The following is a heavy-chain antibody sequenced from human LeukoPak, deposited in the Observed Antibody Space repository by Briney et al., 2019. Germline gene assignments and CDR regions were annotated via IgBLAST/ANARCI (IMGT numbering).Heavy chain of an antibody. Sequence: SETLSLTCTVSGGSITSFYWSWIRQPPGKGLEWIGYIYYSGSTDYNPSLKSRVTISVDTSKNQFSLNLSSVTAADTAVYYCARRGRAQGPLSLWGQGTMVTVSS. CDR2: IYYSGST. J-gene: IGHJ3*01. CDR1: GGSITSFY. V-gene: IGHV4-59*01. CDR3: ARRGRAQGPLSL. D-gene: IGHD2-15*01.